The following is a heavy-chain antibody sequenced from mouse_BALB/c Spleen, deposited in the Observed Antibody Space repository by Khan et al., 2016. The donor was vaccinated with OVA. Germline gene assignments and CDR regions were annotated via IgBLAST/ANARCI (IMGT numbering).Heavy chain of an antibody. CDR2: IYPGNGYT. D-gene: IGHD2-14*01. CDR1: GSTFTSYG. CDR3: TTAYDRYYFDY. J-gene: IGHJ2*01. Sequence: EVQLQESGAELGRPGSSVKLSCKTSGSTFTSYGIKWVKQRPGQGLEWIGYIYPGNGYTEYNERFQGKAILTSDTSSSTAYMQLRSLTSEDSAMYGCTTAYDRYYFDYWGQGTILTVSS. V-gene: IGHV1S134*01.